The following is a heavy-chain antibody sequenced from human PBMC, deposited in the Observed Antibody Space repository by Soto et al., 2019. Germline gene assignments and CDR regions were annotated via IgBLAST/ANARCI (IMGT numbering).Heavy chain of an antibody. Sequence: GGSLRLSCAASGFTFSSYGMHWVRQAPGKGLEWVAVISYDGSNKYYADSVKGRFTISRDNSKNTLYLQMNSLRAEDTAVYYCAKDKLRFLEWFLGGFDPWGQGTLVTVSS. V-gene: IGHV3-30*18. J-gene: IGHJ5*02. D-gene: IGHD3-3*01. CDR2: ISYDGSNK. CDR3: AKDKLRFLEWFLGGFDP. CDR1: GFTFSSYG.